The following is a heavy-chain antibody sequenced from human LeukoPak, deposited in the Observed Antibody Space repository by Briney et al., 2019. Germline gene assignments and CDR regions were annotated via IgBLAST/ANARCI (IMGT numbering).Heavy chain of an antibody. CDR3: AKDISSHFTYGMDV. Sequence: PGGSLRLSCAASGFTISSNYVNWVRQAPGKGLEWVSGISWNSGSIGYADSVKGRFTISRDNAKNSLYLQMNSLRAEDTALYYCAKDISSHFTYGMDVWGQGTTVTVSS. CDR1: GFTISSNY. J-gene: IGHJ6*02. CDR2: ISWNSGSI. V-gene: IGHV3-9*01. D-gene: IGHD2-15*01.